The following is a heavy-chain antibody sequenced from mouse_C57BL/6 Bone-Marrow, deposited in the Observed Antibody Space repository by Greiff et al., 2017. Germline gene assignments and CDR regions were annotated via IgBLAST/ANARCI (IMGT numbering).Heavy chain of an antibody. CDR2: ISNLAYSI. D-gene: IGHD1-1*01. J-gene: IGHJ1*03. CDR3: ARQNYYGSSPLYFDV. Sequence: EVKLVESGGGLVQPGGSLKLSCAASGFTFSDYGMAWVRQAPRKGPEWVAFISNLAYSIYYADTVTGRFTISRENAKNTLYLEMSSLRSEDTAMYYCARQNYYGSSPLYFDVWGTGTTVTVSS. CDR1: GFTFSDYG. V-gene: IGHV5-15*01.